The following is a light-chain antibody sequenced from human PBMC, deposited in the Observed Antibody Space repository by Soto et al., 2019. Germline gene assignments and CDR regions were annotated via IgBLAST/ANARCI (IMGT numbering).Light chain of an antibody. CDR1: ETVATN. Sequence: EVVMRQSPATLSVSPGERATLSCRASETVATNLAWYQQKPGQAPRLLISGASTRAAGISDRFRGSGSGTEFTLTISSLRSEDSAIYYCQQYFEWPPMTFGQGTKVEI. J-gene: IGKJ1*01. CDR2: GAS. V-gene: IGKV3-15*01. CDR3: QQYFEWPPMT.